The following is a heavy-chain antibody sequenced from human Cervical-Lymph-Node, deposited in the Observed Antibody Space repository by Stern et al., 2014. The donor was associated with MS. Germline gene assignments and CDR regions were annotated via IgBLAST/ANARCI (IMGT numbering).Heavy chain of an antibody. J-gene: IGHJ4*02. CDR1: GFTFSGST. CDR3: TRLSYSGYDPDDN. CDR2: IRSKAMSYAT. Sequence: EVQLVESWGGLVQPGGSLKLSCAASGFTFSGSTIHWVRQASGTGLEWVGRIRSKAMSYATSYAASVRGRFTISRDDSKNTAYLQLNSLKTEDTAMYYCTRLSYSGYDPDDNWGQGTLVTVSS. D-gene: IGHD5-12*01. V-gene: IGHV3-73*01.